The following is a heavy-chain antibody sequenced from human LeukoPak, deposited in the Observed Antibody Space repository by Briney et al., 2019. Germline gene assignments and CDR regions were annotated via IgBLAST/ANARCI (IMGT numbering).Heavy chain of an antibody. CDR3: ARSTRRSGSYGNFDY. V-gene: IGHV3-7*01. Sequence: PGGSLRLSCAASGFTFSSYWTSWVRQAPGKGLEWVANIKQDGSEKYYVDSVKGRFTISRDNAKNSLYLQMNSLRAEDTAVYYCARSTRRSGSYGNFDYWGQGTLVTVSS. CDR2: IKQDGSEK. CDR1: GFTFSSYW. D-gene: IGHD1-26*01. J-gene: IGHJ4*02.